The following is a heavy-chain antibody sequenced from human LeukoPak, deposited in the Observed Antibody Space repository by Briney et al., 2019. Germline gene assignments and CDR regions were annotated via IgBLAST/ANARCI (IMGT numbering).Heavy chain of an antibody. J-gene: IGHJ3*02. CDR1: GFTFSSYS. V-gene: IGHV3-21*01. CDR2: ISSSSSYI. CDR3: ARGDLGYYDSSGFDAFDI. D-gene: IGHD3-22*01. Sequence: PGGSLRLSCAASGFTFSSYSMNWVRQAPGKGLEWVSSISSSSSYIYYADSVKGRFTISRDNAKNSLYLQMNSLRAEDTAVYYCARGDLGYYDSSGFDAFDIWGQGTMVTVSS.